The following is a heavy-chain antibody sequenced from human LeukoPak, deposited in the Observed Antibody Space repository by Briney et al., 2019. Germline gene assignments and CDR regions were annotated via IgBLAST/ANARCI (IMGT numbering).Heavy chain of an antibody. CDR3: ARQPTVTEFDY. V-gene: IGHV4-59*08. D-gene: IGHD4-17*01. Sequence: SETLSLTCTVSGVSISSYYWSWLRQPPGKGLEWIGYIHYSGSTSYNPSLKSRVTISVDTSKNQFSLKLSSVTAADTAVYYCARQPTVTEFDYWGQGTLVTVSS. J-gene: IGHJ4*02. CDR1: GVSISSYY. CDR2: IHYSGST.